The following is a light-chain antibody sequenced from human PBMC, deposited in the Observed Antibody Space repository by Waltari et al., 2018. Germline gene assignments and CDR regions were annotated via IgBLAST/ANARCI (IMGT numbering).Light chain of an antibody. J-gene: IGKJ1*01. CDR1: QSIGSY. CDR2: GTS. CDR3: QQYASTPPT. Sequence: EVVLTQSPGTLSLSPGEGATLSCRASQSIGSYLGWYQQKPGQAPRPLISGTSSRATGIPDRFIGSGSGTDFTLTISSLEPEDFAVYYCQQYASTPPTFGQGTKL. V-gene: IGKV3-20*01.